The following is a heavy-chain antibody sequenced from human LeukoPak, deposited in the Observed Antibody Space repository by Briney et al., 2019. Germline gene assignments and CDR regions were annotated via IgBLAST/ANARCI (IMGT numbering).Heavy chain of an antibody. CDR2: IYTSGST. Sequence: NASETLSLTCTVSGGSISSYYWSWIRQPAGKGLEWIGRIYTSGSTKYNPSLKSRVTMSVDTSKNQFSLKLSSVTAADTAVYFCARRGYSGYQGGYYFDYWGQGTLVTVSS. CDR1: GGSISSYY. V-gene: IGHV4-4*07. J-gene: IGHJ4*02. CDR3: ARRGYSGYQGGYYFDY. D-gene: IGHD5-12*01.